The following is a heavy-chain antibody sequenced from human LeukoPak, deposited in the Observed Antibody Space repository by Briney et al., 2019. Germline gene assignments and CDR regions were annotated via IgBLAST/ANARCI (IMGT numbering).Heavy chain of an antibody. CDR2: INPSGGST. Sequence: ASVKVSCKASGYTFTSYYMHWVRQAPGQGLEWMGIINPSGGSTSYAQKFQGRVTMTRDTSTSTVYMELSSLRSEDTAVYYCAREGFPPKISDFWSGLGPYYYYGMDVWGQGTTVTVSS. J-gene: IGHJ6*02. CDR3: AREGFPPKISDFWSGLGPYYYYGMDV. V-gene: IGHV1-46*01. CDR1: GYTFTSYY. D-gene: IGHD3-3*01.